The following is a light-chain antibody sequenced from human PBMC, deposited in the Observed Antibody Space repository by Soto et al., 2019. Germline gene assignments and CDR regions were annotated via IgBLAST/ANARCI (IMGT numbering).Light chain of an antibody. CDR2: NAS. Sequence: EIVLTQSPATMSLSPGERATLSCRASQTVGGYLAWYQQKGGQAPRLLIYNASNRATGIPARFSGSGSGTDFTLTISSLEPEDFAVYYCQQYNNWPPATFGGGTKVEIK. J-gene: IGKJ4*01. CDR1: QTVGGY. V-gene: IGKV3-11*01. CDR3: QQYNNWPPAT.